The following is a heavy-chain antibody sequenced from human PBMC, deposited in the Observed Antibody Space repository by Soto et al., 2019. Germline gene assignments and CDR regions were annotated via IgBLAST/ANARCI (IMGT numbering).Heavy chain of an antibody. Sequence: EVQLLESGGGLVQPGGSLRLSCAASGFTFISYAMTWVRQAPGKGLEWVSTISTSGGTTYYADSVEGRFTISRDNAKNTLYLQMNSLRAEDTCVYYCARDPGAVPRYYHGMDVW. CDR2: ISTSGGTT. J-gene: IGHJ6*01. CDR3: ARDPGAVPRYYHGMDV. V-gene: IGHV3-23*01. CDR1: GFTFISYA. D-gene: IGHD3-10*01.